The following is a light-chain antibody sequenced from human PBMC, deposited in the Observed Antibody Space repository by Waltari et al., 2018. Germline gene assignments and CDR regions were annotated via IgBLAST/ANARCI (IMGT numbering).Light chain of an antibody. J-gene: IGKJ2*01. V-gene: IGKV3-20*01. Sequence: EIVFTQSPGPLSLSPGARAVLSYRASQSLSCSYLVWYQHKVGQAPTLLIYGASSRAPGIPDRFSGSGSGTDFALTISRLDPEDFAVYYCQQYESSPYTFGQGTKLEIK. CDR1: QSLSCSY. CDR2: GAS. CDR3: QQYESSPYT.